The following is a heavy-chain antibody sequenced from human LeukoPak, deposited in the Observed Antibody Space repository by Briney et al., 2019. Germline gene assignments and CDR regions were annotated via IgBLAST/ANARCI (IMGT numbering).Heavy chain of an antibody. CDR2: IYPNSSST. V-gene: IGHV1-2*02. Sequence: ASVKVSCKASGYTFTGYYMHWLRQAPGQGREWMGYIYPNSSSTKYTQIFQGRVTMTRDMSICLPNNELCWLEHDDTRVYYCVTLLSNGPFDYWGKGSLVTVSS. CDR1: GYTFTGYY. CDR3: VTLLSNGPFDY. J-gene: IGHJ4*02.